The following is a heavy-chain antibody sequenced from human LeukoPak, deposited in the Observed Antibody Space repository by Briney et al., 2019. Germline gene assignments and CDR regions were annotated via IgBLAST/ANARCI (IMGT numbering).Heavy chain of an antibody. CDR1: GGSISSSASY. CDR2: IYYSGIT. D-gene: IGHD3-10*01. CDR3: ARVEWFGELSPFDI. V-gene: IGHV4-39*01. J-gene: IGHJ3*02. Sequence: PSETLSLTCTVSGGSISSSASYWGWIRQPPGKGLEWIGAIYYSGITYYNPPLKSRVTLSVDTSKNQFSLGLSSVTAADTAVYYCARVEWFGELSPFDIWGQGTMVTVSS.